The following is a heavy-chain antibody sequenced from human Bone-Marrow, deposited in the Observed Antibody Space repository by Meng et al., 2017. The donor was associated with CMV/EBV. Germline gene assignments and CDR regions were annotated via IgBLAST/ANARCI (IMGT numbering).Heavy chain of an antibody. Sequence: GESLKISCAASGFTFDDYGMSWVRQAPGKGLEWVSGINWNGGSTGYADSVKGRFTISRDNAKNSLYLQMNSLRAEDTALYYCAKDGQRFLELSYGMDVWGQGTTVTVSS. D-gene: IGHD3-3*01. J-gene: IGHJ6*02. CDR1: GFTFDDYG. V-gene: IGHV3-20*04. CDR3: AKDGQRFLELSYGMDV. CDR2: INWNGGST.